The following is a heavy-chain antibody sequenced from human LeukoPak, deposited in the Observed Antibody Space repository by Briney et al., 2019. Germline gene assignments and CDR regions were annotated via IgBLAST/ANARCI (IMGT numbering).Heavy chain of an antibody. CDR2: IRYDGSNK. CDR1: GFTFSSYG. V-gene: IGHV3-30*02. D-gene: IGHD3-22*01. Sequence: GGSLRLSCAASGFTFSSYGMHWVRQAPGKGLEWVAFIRYDGSNKYYADSVKDRFTISRDNSKNTLYLQMNSLRAEDTAVYYCAKDKGYDSSGVDYWGQGTLVTVSS. CDR3: AKDKGYDSSGVDY. J-gene: IGHJ4*02.